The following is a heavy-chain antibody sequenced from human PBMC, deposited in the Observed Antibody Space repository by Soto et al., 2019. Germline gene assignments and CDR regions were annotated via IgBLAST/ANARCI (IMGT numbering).Heavy chain of an antibody. Sequence: SVKVSCKAPGGTFSSYAISWVRQAPGQGLEWMGGIIPIFGTANYAQKFQGRVTITADESTSTAYMELSSLRSEDTAVYYCARSIMITFGGVIVNYYYGMDVWGQGTTVTVSS. CDR3: ARSIMITFGGVIVNYYYGMDV. V-gene: IGHV1-69*13. J-gene: IGHJ6*02. CDR1: GGTFSSYA. D-gene: IGHD3-16*02. CDR2: IIPIFGTA.